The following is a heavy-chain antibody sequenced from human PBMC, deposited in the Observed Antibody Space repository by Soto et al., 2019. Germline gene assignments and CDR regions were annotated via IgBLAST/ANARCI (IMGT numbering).Heavy chain of an antibody. D-gene: IGHD6-13*01. Sequence: PGGSLRLSCTASGFTFGDYAMIWFRQAPGKGLEWVGFIRSKAYGGTTEYAASVKGRFTISRDDSKSIAYLQMNSLKTEDTAVYYCTRDLYIAAAGYYYYYGMDVWGQGTTVTVSS. CDR3: TRDLYIAAAGYYYYYGMDV. J-gene: IGHJ6*02. CDR1: GFTFGDYA. V-gene: IGHV3-49*03. CDR2: IRSKAYGGTT.